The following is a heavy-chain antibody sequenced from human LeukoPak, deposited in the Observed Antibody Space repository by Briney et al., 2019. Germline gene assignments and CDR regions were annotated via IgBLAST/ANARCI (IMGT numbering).Heavy chain of an antibody. J-gene: IGHJ6*02. Sequence: SETLSLTCTVSGGSINTATYYWGWLRQPPGKGLEWIGSIYYSGTTYYNPSLRSRVSISADTSRSHFSLILSSVTAADTAVYYCVRHYDDFWSGDPYGMDVWGQGTTVTVSS. D-gene: IGHD3-3*01. CDR3: VRHYDDFWSGDPYGMDV. V-gene: IGHV4-39*01. CDR2: IYYSGTT. CDR1: GGSINTATYY.